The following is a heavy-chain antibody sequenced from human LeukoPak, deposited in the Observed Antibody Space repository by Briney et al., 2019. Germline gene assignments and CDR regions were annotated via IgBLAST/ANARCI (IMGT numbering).Heavy chain of an antibody. D-gene: IGHD1-26*01. CDR1: GFTFSSYA. J-gene: IGHJ4*02. Sequence: GGSLRLSCAASGFTFSSYAMHWVRQAPGKGLEWVAVISYDGSNKYYADSVKGRFTISRDNSKNTLYLQMNSLRAEDTAVYYCARVTGSYYPYWGQGTLVTVSS. CDR2: ISYDGSNK. V-gene: IGHV3-30-3*01. CDR3: ARVTGSYYPY.